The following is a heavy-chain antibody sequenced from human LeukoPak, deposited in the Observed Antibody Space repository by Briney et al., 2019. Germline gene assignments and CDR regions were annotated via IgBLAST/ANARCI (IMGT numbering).Heavy chain of an antibody. CDR1: GFTFSSYE. Sequence: GGSLRLSCAASGFTFSSYEMNWVRQAPGKGLEWVSYISSSGSTIYYADSVKGRFTISRDNAKNSLYLQMNSLRAEDTAVYYCARDLIAARPLRGNWFDPWGQGTLVTVSS. J-gene: IGHJ5*02. CDR3: ARDLIAARPLRGNWFDP. CDR2: ISSSGSTI. D-gene: IGHD6-6*01. V-gene: IGHV3-48*03.